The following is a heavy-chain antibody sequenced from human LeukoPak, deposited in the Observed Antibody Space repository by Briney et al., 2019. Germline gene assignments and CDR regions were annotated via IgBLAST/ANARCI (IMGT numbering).Heavy chain of an antibody. CDR3: ARGNYYYYGMDV. CDR1: GYTFSSYD. V-gene: IGHV1-8*01. CDR2: MNPNSGNT. J-gene: IGHJ6*02. Sequence: ASVKVSCKASGYTFSSYDINWVRQATGQGLEWMGWMNPNSGNTGYAQKFQGRVTMTRNTSISTAYMELSSLRSEDTAVYYCARGNYYYYGMDVWGQGTTVTVSS.